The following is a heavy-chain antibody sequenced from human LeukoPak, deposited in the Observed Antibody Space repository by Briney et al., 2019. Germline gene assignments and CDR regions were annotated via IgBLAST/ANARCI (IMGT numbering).Heavy chain of an antibody. CDR3: CGKRSGRYQLLEN. V-gene: IGHV3-23*01. Sequence: GGSLRLSCAASRFTFTTYAMIWVRQAPGKGLEWVSRISGSGASTSYADSVKGRFTISRDNSKNTIYLQMKSLRGEDTTVYYCCGKRSGRYQLLENWGQGTLVTVSS. CDR1: RFTFTTYA. D-gene: IGHD1-26*01. J-gene: IGHJ4*02. CDR2: ISGSGAST.